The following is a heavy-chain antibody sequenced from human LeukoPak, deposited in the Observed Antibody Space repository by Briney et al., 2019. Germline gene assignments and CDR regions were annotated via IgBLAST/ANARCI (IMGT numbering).Heavy chain of an antibody. V-gene: IGHV3-23*01. J-gene: IGHJ6*03. CDR3: ARETRDYDYYYYYMDV. CDR1: GFAFSSYA. CDR2: ISGSGGST. Sequence: GSLRLSCAASGFAFSSYAMSWVRQAPGKGLEWVSAISGSGGSTYYADSVKGRFTISRDNAKNSLYLQMNSLRAEDTAVYYCARETRDYDYYYYYMDVWGKGTTVTVSS. D-gene: IGHD4-17*01.